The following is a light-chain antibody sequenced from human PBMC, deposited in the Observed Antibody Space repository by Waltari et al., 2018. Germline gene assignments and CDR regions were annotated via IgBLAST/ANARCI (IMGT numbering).Light chain of an antibody. CDR1: QSINPH. J-gene: IGKJ2*01. CDR3: QPTYSAPFT. Sequence: DFQLTQTPSPRSTSVADRVIITCRASQSINPHLNWYQQKPGKAPKLLIYGASRLQSGVPARFCGSGSGTESTLTSSRLHPEDFATYCCQPTYSAPFTFGHGTKLEI. CDR2: GAS. V-gene: IGKV1-39*01.